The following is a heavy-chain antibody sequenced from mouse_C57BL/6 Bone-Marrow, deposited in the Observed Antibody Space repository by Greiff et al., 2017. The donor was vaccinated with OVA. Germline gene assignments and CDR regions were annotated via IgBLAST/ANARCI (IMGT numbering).Heavy chain of an antibody. CDR2: ISDGGSYT. J-gene: IGHJ3*01. CDR3: ARDHYGSGFAY. CDR1: GFTFSSYA. V-gene: IGHV5-4*01. D-gene: IGHD1-1*01. Sequence: EVKLVESGGGLVKPGGSLKLSCAASGFTFSSYAMSWVRQTPEKRLEWVATISDGGSYTYYPDNVKGRFTISRDNAKNNLYLQMSHLKSEDTAMYYCARDHYGSGFAYWGQGTLVTVSA.